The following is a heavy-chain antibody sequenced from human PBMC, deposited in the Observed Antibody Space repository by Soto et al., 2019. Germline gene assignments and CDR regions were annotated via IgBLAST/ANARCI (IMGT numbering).Heavy chain of an antibody. CDR3: AKRYSGYDYHYFDY. V-gene: IGHV3-30-3*02. CDR2: ISYDGSNK. Sequence: GVSLRLSFAASGFTFSSYAMHWVRQAQGKGLEWVAVISYDGSNKYYADSVKGRFTISRDNSKNTLYLQMNSLRAEDTAVYYCAKRYSGYDYHYFDYWGQGTLVTVSS. J-gene: IGHJ4*02. D-gene: IGHD5-12*01. CDR1: GFTFSSYA.